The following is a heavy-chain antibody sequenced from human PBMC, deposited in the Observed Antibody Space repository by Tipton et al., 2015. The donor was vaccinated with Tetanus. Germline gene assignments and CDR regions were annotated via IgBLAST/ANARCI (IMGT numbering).Heavy chain of an antibody. CDR1: GGSISSGDYY. CDR2: IYYSGST. D-gene: IGHD4-17*01. V-gene: IGHV4-30-4*01. J-gene: IGHJ4*02. Sequence: TLSLTCTVSGGSISSGDYYWSWIRQPPGKGLEWIGYIYYSGSTYYNPSLKSRVTISVDTSKNQFSLKLSSVTAADTAVYYCARYTVTNSAFDYWGQGPLVTVSS. CDR3: ARYTVTNSAFDY.